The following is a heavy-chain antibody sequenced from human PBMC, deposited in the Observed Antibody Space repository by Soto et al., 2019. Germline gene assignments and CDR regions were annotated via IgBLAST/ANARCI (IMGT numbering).Heavy chain of an antibody. J-gene: IGHJ3*01. CDR3: ARDSASSGVFT. D-gene: IGHD6-19*01. V-gene: IGHV4-4*02. Sequence: SETLSLTCAVSGGSISSSNWWTWVRQPPGKGLGWVGEISRSGTTNYKPSLKSRVSISVDKSKNQFSLNLGSVTAADTAMYYCARDSASSGVFTWGQGTMVTVSS. CDR1: GGSISSSNW. CDR2: ISRSGTT.